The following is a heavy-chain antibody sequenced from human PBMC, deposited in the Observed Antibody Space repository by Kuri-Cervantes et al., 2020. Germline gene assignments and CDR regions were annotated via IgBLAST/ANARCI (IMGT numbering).Heavy chain of an antibody. J-gene: IGHJ4*02. CDR3: ARGRRRQWLATYFDY. CDR2: ISYDGSNK. Sequence: GESLKISCAASGFTFSSYGMHWVRQAPGKGLEWVAVISYDGSNKYYADSVKGRFTISRDNSKNTLYLQMNSLRAEDTAVYYCARGRRRQWLATYFDYWGQGTLVTVSS. D-gene: IGHD6-19*01. V-gene: IGHV3-30*03. CDR1: GFTFSSYG.